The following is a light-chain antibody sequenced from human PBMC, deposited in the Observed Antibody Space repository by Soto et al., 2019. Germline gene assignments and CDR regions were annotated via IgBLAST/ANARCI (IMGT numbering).Light chain of an antibody. CDR2: GAS. V-gene: IGKV3-20*01. J-gene: IGKJ1*01. CDR3: QQYGRSPWT. CDR1: ENVRTF. Sequence: VLTQSPATLSLSPGERATLSCRASENVRTFVDWYQQKPGQAPRLLIYGASSRATDIPDRFSGSGSGTDFTLTISRLDPEDFAVYYCQQYGRSPWTFGQGTKVDIK.